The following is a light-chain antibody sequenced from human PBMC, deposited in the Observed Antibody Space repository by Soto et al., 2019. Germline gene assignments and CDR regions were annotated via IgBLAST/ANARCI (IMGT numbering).Light chain of an antibody. CDR3: CSFEGSRTWV. Sequence: QSAPIQPASVSASPGQSITISCTGTSSDVGLFNLVSWYQHYPDKAPKLILYEVNKWPSGISHRFSGSKSGNTASLTISGLQADDGADYYCCSFEGSRTWVFGGGTKLPVL. CDR2: EVN. V-gene: IGLV2-23*02. CDR1: SSDVGLFNL. J-gene: IGLJ3*02.